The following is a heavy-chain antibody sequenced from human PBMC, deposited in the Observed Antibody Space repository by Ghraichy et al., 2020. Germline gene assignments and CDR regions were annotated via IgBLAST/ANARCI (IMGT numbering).Heavy chain of an antibody. V-gene: IGHV4-39*01. D-gene: IGHD3-22*01. Sequence: ETLSLTCTVSGGSISSSSYYWGWIRQPPGKGLEWIGSIYYSGSTYYNPSLKSRVTISVDTSKNQFSLKLSSVTAADTAVYYCARSTYYYDSSGYCDYWGQGTLVTVSS. CDR3: ARSTYYYDSSGYCDY. CDR1: GGSISSSSYY. CDR2: IYYSGST. J-gene: IGHJ4*02.